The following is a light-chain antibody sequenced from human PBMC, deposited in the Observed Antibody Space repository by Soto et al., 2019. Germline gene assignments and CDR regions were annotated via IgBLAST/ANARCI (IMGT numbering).Light chain of an antibody. CDR1: QSVGNN. Sequence: EIMLTQSPATLSLSPWERATLSCMASQSVGNNLAWYRQKPGQAPRLLVYGASSRATGIPARFSGSGSGTDFTLTISSLEPEDFAVYYCQQRSKWPLTFGGGTKVDI. J-gene: IGKJ4*01. CDR3: QQRSKWPLT. V-gene: IGKV3-11*01. CDR2: GAS.